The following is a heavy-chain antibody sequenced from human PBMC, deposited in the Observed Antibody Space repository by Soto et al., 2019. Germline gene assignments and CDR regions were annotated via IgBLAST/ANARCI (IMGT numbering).Heavy chain of an antibody. J-gene: IGHJ4*02. CDR2: INPDGGRT. CDR3: SGTIGVAAVSGGWWAYYFDS. Sequence: QVQLVQSGAEVKDPGASVKVSCKTSGYTFTRNYIHWVRQAPGQGLEWMGVINPDGGRTSYAQNYHGRLTVTSEISTSTVYMEMSSLKFDDTAVYYCSGTIGVAAVSGGWWAYYFDSWGQGTLVTVSS. V-gene: IGHV1-46*01. CDR1: GYTFTRNY. D-gene: IGHD6-25*01.